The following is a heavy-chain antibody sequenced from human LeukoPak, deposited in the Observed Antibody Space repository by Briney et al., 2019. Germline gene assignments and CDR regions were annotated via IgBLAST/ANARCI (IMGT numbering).Heavy chain of an antibody. CDR2: IYASGST. CDR3: ARAYYDFRSGYSYYMDV. V-gene: IGHV4-59*01. CDR1: GGSISHYY. Sequence: LETLSLTCTVSGGSISHYYWTWIRQPPGKGLWWIGYIYASGSTTYNPSLKSRVTISVDTSRNQFSLNLSSVTAADTAVYYCARAYYDFRSGYSYYMDVWGKGTTVTVSS. J-gene: IGHJ6*03. D-gene: IGHD3-3*01.